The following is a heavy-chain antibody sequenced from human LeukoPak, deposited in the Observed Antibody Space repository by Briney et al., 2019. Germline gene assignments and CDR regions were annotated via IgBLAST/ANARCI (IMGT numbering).Heavy chain of an antibody. V-gene: IGHV3-15*01. CDR1: GFTFSNAW. J-gene: IGHJ4*02. CDR2: IKSKTDGGST. Sequence: GRSLRLSCAASGFTFSNAWMNWVRQAPGKGLEWVGRIKSKTDGGSTDYAAPVKGRFTISRDDSKNTLSLQMNSLKTEDTAVYYCMADLLWFGDYWGQGTLVTVSS. CDR3: MADLLWFGDY. D-gene: IGHD3-10*01.